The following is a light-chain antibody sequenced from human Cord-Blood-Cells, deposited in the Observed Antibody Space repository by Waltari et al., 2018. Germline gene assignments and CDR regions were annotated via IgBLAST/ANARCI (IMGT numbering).Light chain of an antibody. V-gene: IGKV4-1*01. J-gene: IGKJ2*01. CDR2: CAS. Sequence: DIVMTQSPDSLAVSLGERATINCKSRQSVLYSSNNKNYLAWYQQTPGHPPKLLIYCASTRESGVPDRFSGSGSGTDFTLTISSLQAEDVAVYYCQQYYSTPYTFGQGTKLEIK. CDR1: QSVLYSSNNKNY. CDR3: QQYYSTPYT.